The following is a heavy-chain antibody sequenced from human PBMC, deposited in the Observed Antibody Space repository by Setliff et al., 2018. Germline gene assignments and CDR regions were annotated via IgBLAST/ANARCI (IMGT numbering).Heavy chain of an antibody. D-gene: IGHD4-4*01. CDR2: IYPADSDA. V-gene: IGHV5-51*01. CDR1: GYTFTSYW. Sequence: GESLKISCKASGYTFTSYWIGWVRQMPGKGLEWMGIIYPADSDAMYSPSFQGQVTISADRSISTAYVQWSSLKASDTAMYYCARDSNYEGAYDYWGQGTLVTVSS. J-gene: IGHJ4*02. CDR3: ARDSNYEGAYDY.